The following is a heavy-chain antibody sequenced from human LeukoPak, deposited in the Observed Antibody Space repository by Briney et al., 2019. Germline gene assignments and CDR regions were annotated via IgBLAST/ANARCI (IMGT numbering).Heavy chain of an antibody. CDR2: ISHSGST. V-gene: IGHV4-34*01. CDR1: GGSFSGYY. CDR3: ARASSYGNDY. Sequence: SETLSLTCAVYGGSFSGYYWSWIRQPPGKGLEWIGEISHSGSTNYNPSLKSRVTISVDTSKNQFSLKLSSVTAADTAVYYCARASSYGNDYWGQGTLVTVSS. D-gene: IGHD5-18*01. J-gene: IGHJ4*02.